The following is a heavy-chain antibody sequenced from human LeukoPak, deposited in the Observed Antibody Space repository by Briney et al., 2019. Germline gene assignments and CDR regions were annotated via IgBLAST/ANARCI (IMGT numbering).Heavy chain of an antibody. CDR3: ATSTVTTSLGY. V-gene: IGHV4-34*01. D-gene: IGHD4-17*01. CDR1: GGSFSGYY. CDR2: INHSGST. J-gene: IGHJ4*02. Sequence: PSETLSLTCAVYGGSFSGYYWSWIRQPPGKWLEWIGEINHSGSTNYNPSLKSRVTISVDTSKNQFSLKLSSVTAADTAVYYCATSTVTTSLGYWGQGTLVTVSS.